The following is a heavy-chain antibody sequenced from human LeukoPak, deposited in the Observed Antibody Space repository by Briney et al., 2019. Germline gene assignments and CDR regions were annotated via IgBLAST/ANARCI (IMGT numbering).Heavy chain of an antibody. CDR2: IYYSGST. Sequence: PSETLSLTCTVSGGSISSGDYYWSWIRQPPGKGLEWIGYIYYSGSTYYNPSLKSRVTISVDTSKNQFSLKLSSVTAADTAVYYCARGSYDFWSGYPTRYFDYWGQGTLVTVSS. J-gene: IGHJ4*02. CDR1: GGSISSGDYY. CDR3: ARGSYDFWSGYPTRYFDY. D-gene: IGHD3-3*01. V-gene: IGHV4-30-4*01.